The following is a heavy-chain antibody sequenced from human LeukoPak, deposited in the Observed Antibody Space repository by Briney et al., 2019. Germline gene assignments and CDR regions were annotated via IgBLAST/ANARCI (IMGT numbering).Heavy chain of an antibody. J-gene: IGHJ5*01. Sequence: SETLSLTCTVYGGSFSGYYWSWIRQPPGKGLEWIGEINHSGSTNYNPSLKSRVTISLDTSKNQFSLKLSSVTAADTAVYYCARCCGFGGCGDSWGQGTLVTVSS. CDR1: GGSFSGYY. CDR3: ARCCGFGGCGDS. D-gene: IGHD3-10*01. CDR2: INHSGST. V-gene: IGHV4-34*01.